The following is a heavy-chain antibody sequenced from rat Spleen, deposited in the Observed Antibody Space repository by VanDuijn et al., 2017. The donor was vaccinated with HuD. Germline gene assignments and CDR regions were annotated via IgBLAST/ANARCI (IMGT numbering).Heavy chain of an antibody. Sequence: EVKLVESDGGLVQPGRSLKLSCAASGFAFSDYYMAWVRQAPTKGLDWVATINYDGISTFYRDSLKARFTISRDNSKNILYLQMDSLRSEDTATYYCVRHVSRSLYFYGMDAWGQGASVTVSS. D-gene: IGHD2-6*01. CDR2: INYDGIST. J-gene: IGHJ4*01. CDR1: GFAFSDYY. CDR3: VRHVSRSLYFYGMDA. V-gene: IGHV5-29*01.